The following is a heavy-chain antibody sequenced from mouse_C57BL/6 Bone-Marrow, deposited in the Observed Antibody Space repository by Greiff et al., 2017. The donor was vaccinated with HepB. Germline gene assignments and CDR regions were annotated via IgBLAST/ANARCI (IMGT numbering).Heavy chain of an antibody. J-gene: IGHJ4*01. CDR2: ISSGGSYT. Sequence: EVKLQESGGDLVKPGGSLKLSCAASGFTFSSYGMSWVRQTPDKRLEWVATISSGGSYTYYPDSVKGRFTISRDNAKNTLYPQMSSLKSEDTAMYYCARQNWDGAMDYWGQGTSVTVSS. D-gene: IGHD4-1*01. CDR1: GFTFSSYG. V-gene: IGHV5-6*01. CDR3: ARQNWDGAMDY.